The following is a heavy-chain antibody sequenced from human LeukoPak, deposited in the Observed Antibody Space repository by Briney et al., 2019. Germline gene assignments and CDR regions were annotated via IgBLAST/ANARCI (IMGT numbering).Heavy chain of an antibody. J-gene: IGHJ5*02. CDR2: IIPILGIA. Sequence: ASVKVSCKASGGTFSSYAISWVRQAPVQGLEWMGRIIPILGIANYAQKFQGRVTITADKSTSTAYMELSSLRSEDTAVYYCARGVYRGLNLNWFDPWGQGTLVTVSS. CDR3: ARGVYRGLNLNWFDP. D-gene: IGHD3-16*02. CDR1: GGTFSSYA. V-gene: IGHV1-69*04.